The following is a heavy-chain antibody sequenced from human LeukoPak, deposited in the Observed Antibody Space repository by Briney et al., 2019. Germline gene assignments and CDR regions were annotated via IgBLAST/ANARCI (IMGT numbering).Heavy chain of an antibody. Sequence: GASVKVSCKASGYTFTDYHINWVRQATGQGLEWVGWIKADSGNTRYAQKFQGRVTMTRDTAISTAYMELSSLRSEDTAVYYCAKQRSEVVVAATNYWGQGTLVTVSS. J-gene: IGHJ4*02. CDR1: GYTFTDYH. CDR3: AKQRSEVVVAATNY. V-gene: IGHV1-8*01. D-gene: IGHD2-15*01. CDR2: IKADSGNT.